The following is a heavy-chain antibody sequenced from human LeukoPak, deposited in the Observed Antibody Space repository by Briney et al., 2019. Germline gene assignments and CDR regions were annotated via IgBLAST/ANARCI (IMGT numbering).Heavy chain of an antibody. Sequence: ASVKVSCKVSGYTLTELSMHWVRKALGKGLGWMGGYDPEDGETLYAQKCQGRVTMTEDTSTDTAYMELSSLRSEDTAVYYCATVSSGSYREFDYWGQGTLVTVSS. J-gene: IGHJ4*02. CDR3: ATVSSGSYREFDY. CDR2: YDPEDGET. CDR1: GYTLTELS. D-gene: IGHD1-26*01. V-gene: IGHV1-24*01.